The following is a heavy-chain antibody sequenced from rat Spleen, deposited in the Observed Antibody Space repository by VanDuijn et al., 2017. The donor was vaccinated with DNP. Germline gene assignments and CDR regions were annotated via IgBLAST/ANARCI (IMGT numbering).Heavy chain of an antibody. D-gene: IGHD1-11*01. Sequence: EVELVESGGGLVQPGRSMKLSCAASGFIFSNYDMAWVRQAPKKGLEWVASITYDGSSTYYRDSVKGRFTISRDNAENTVYLQMNSLRSEDTATYYCARHYGGYLYYFDYWGHGVMVTVSS. CDR3: ARHYGGYLYYFDY. CDR1: GFIFSNYD. CDR2: ITYDGSST. J-gene: IGHJ2*01. V-gene: IGHV5-22*01.